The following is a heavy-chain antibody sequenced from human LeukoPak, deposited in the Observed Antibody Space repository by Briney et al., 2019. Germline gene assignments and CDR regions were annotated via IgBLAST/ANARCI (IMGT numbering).Heavy chain of an antibody. CDR3: ARDPITGYYDSSGYVDAFDI. CDR1: GGSISSSSYY. CDR2: IYYSGST. V-gene: IGHV4-39*07. J-gene: IGHJ3*02. D-gene: IGHD3-22*01. Sequence: PSETLSLTCTVSGGSISSSSYYWGWIRQPPGKGLEWIGSIYYSGSTYYNPSLKSRVTISVDTSKNQFSLKLSSVTAADTAVYYCARDPITGYYDSSGYVDAFDIWGQGTMVTVSS.